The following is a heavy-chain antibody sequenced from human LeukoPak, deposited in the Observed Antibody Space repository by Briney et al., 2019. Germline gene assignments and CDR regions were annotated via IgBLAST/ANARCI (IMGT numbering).Heavy chain of an antibody. CDR3: ATDFSAAGTIFDY. CDR1: GYTLTDLS. Sequence: APVKVSCKVSGYTLTDLSIHWVRQAPGKGLEWMGGFDPEDGETIYAHKFQGRVTMTEDTSTDTAFLELSSLRSEDTAVYYCATDFSAAGTIFDYWGQGTLVTVSS. V-gene: IGHV1-24*01. CDR2: FDPEDGET. J-gene: IGHJ4*02. D-gene: IGHD6-13*01.